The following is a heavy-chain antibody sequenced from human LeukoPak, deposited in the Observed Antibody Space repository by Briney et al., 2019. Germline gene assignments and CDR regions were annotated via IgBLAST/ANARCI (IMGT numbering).Heavy chain of an antibody. CDR2: INPSGGST. CDR3: ARAPRPPWDDSSGLDY. V-gene: IGHV1-46*01. D-gene: IGHD3-22*01. J-gene: IGHJ4*02. CDR1: GYTFTSYY. Sequence: GASVKVSCKASGYTFTSYYIHWVRQAPGQGLEWMGIINPSGGSTSYAQKFQGRVTMTRDTSTGTVYMELSSLRSEDTAVYYCARAPRPPWDDSSGLDYWGQGTRVTVSS.